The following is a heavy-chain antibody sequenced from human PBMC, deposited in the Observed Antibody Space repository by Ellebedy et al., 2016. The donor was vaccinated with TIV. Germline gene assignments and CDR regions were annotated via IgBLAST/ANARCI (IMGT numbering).Heavy chain of an antibody. J-gene: IGHJ4*02. CDR3: ARGDSSSSRVYY. V-gene: IGHV4-30-4*01. CDR1: GGSISSDDYY. CDR2: IYYSGST. Sequence: MPSETLSLTCTVSGGSISSDDYYWSWIRQPPGKGLEWIGYIYYSGSTYYNPSLKSRVTISVGTSKNQFPLRLSSVTAADTAVDYCARGDSSSSRVYYWGQGTLVTVSS. D-gene: IGHD6-6*01.